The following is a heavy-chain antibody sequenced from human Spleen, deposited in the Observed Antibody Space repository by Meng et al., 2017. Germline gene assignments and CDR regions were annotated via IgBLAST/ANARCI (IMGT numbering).Heavy chain of an antibody. J-gene: IGHJ4*02. CDR2: IYHSGTT. D-gene: IGHD4-11*01. CDR1: GGPISSGDYY. V-gene: IGHV4-31*03. CDR3: ARGPTTMAHDFDY. Sequence: QVQLRESRPGLVKPSQTLSLTCTVSGGPISSGDYYWTWIRQHPGKGLELIGYIYHSGTTYYNPSLKSRVTISVDTSNNQFSLKVTSVAAADTAVYYCARGPTTMAHDFDYWGQGTLVTVSS.